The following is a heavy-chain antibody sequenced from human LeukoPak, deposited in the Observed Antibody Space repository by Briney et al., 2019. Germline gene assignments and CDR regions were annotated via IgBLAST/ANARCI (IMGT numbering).Heavy chain of an antibody. CDR2: IYTSGST. Sequence: SGTLSLTCTVSGGSISSGSYYWSWIRQPDGKGLEWIGHIYTSGSTNYNPSLKSRATISVDTSKNQFSLKLSSVTAADTAVYYCARVPGFCSGGSCYYYYDMDVWGQGTTVTVSS. CDR3: ARVPGFCSGGSCYYYYDMDV. J-gene: IGHJ6*02. CDR1: GGSISSGSYY. V-gene: IGHV4-61*09. D-gene: IGHD2-15*01.